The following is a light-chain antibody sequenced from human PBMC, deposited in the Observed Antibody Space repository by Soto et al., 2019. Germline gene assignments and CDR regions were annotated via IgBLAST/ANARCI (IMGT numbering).Light chain of an antibody. CDR2: WAS. CDR3: QQCYSTPLT. Sequence: DIVMTQSPDSLAVSLGERATINCKSSQSVLYNSNNRNYLAWYQQKLGQPPKLLIYWASIRESGDPDRFSDSGSGTDVTLTISSLQAEDVAGSYCQQCYSTPLTFGQGTRLEIK. V-gene: IGKV4-1*01. CDR1: QSVLYNSNNRNY. J-gene: IGKJ5*01.